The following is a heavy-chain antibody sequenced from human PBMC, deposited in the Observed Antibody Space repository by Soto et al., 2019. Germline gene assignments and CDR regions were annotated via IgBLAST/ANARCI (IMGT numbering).Heavy chain of an antibody. Sequence: GGSMEISCAASGFTFSRYGMHWFRRAPGKELEWVAVISYDGSNKYYADSVKGRFTISRDNSKNTLYLQMNSLRAEDTAVYYCANQGSGWYGAFDIWGQGTMVTVSS. CDR2: ISYDGSNK. CDR3: ANQGSGWYGAFDI. V-gene: IGHV3-30*18. CDR1: GFTFSRYG. D-gene: IGHD6-13*01. J-gene: IGHJ3*02.